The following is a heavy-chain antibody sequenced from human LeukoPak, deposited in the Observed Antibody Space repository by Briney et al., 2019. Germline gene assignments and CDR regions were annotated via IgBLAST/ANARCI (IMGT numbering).Heavy chain of an antibody. J-gene: IGHJ4*02. CDR2: IIPIFGTA. CDR1: GGTFSSYA. CDR3: ARTGTHTEFDY. V-gene: IGHV1-69*13. Sequence: SVKVSRKASGGTFSSYAISWVRQAPGQGLEWMGGIIPIFGTANYARKFQGRVTITADESTSTAYMELSSLRSEDTAVYYCARTGTHTEFDYWGQGTLVTVSS. D-gene: IGHD1-7*01.